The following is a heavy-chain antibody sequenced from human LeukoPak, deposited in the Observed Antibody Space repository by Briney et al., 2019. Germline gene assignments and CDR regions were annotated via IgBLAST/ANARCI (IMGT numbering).Heavy chain of an antibody. CDR1: GFTFSSNE. V-gene: IGHV3-7*01. CDR2: IKQDGSEK. Sequence: GXXLRLSCAVSGFTFSSNEMSWVRQAPGKGLEWVANIKQDGSEKYYVDSVKGGFTIDRENDKNTLYMQMNRLRAEDTAVYYCARVKEGFVVVPAATLYYYYYMDVWGKGTTVTVSS. J-gene: IGHJ6*03. D-gene: IGHD2-2*01. CDR3: ARVKEGFVVVPAATLYYYYYMDV.